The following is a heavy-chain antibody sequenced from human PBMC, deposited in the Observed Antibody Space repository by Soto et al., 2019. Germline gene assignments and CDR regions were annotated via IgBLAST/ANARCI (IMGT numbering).Heavy chain of an antibody. J-gene: IGHJ6*02. CDR2: INTYNGNT. V-gene: IGHV1-18*01. CDR1: GYTFTRYG. D-gene: IGHD3-16*01. CDR3: AMVDVYVTPSPQDV. Sequence: QVQLVQSGAEVKNPGASVKVSCKASGYTFTRYGIGWARQAPGQGLEWMGWINTYNGNTNYAQNVQGRVTLTTDTSTSTPYRDLRTLRSNDTALYYSAMVDVYVTPSPQDVWGQGTPVIASS.